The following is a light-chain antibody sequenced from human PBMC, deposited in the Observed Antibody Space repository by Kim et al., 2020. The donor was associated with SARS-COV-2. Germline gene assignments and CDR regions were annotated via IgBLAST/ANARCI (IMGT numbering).Light chain of an antibody. J-gene: IGLJ3*02. CDR1: SIDVSGYNF. CDR2: DVT. CDR3: CSYAGSYTWV. V-gene: IGLV2-11*01. Sequence: PSSTISWTGNSIDVSGYNFVSWYQQHPGTAPNFMIYDVTKRPSGVPDRFSGSKSGNTASLTISGLQAEDEADYYCCSYAGSYTWVFGGGTKLTVL.